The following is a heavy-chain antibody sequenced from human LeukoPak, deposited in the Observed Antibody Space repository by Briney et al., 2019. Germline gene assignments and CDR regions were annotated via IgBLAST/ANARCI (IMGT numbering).Heavy chain of an antibody. CDR3: ARDAFITGFDP. V-gene: IGHV3-30-3*01. CDR2: ISYDGSNK. CDR1: GFTFSSYA. J-gene: IGHJ5*02. Sequence: GGSLRLSCAASGFTFSSYAMHWVRQAPGKGLEWVAVISYDGSNKYYADSVKGRFTISRDNSKNTLYLQMNSLRAEDTAVYYRARDAFITGFDPWGQGTLVTVSS. D-gene: IGHD3-22*01.